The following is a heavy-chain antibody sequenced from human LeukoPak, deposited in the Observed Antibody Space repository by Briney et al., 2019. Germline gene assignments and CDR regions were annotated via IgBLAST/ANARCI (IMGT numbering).Heavy chain of an antibody. V-gene: IGHV4-30-4*08. J-gene: IGHJ4*02. D-gene: IGHD6-13*01. CDR1: GGSISSGDYY. CDR2: IYYSGST. CDR3: AREGEIAAAGTFRH. Sequence: SETLSLTCTVSGGSISSGDYYWSWIRQPPGKGLEWIGYIYYSGSTYCNPSLTSRVTISVDTSKNQFSLKLSSVTAADTAVYYCAREGEIAAAGTFRHWGQGTLVTVSS.